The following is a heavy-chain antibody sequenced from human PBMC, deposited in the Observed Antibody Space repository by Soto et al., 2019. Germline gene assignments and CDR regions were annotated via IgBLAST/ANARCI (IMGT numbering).Heavy chain of an antibody. D-gene: IGHD3-3*01. CDR1: GFTFSSYG. V-gene: IGHV3-30*18. Sequence: PGGSLRLSCAASGFTFSSYGMHWVRQAPGKGLEWVAVISYDGSNKYYADSVKGRFTISRDNSKNTLYLQMNSLRAEDTAVYYCAKGYDFWSGYSPMDVWGQGTTVTVSS. J-gene: IGHJ6*02. CDR3: AKGYDFWSGYSPMDV. CDR2: ISYDGSNK.